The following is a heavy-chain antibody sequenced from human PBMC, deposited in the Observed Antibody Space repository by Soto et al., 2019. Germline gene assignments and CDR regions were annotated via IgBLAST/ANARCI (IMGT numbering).Heavy chain of an antibody. Sequence: EVQLVESGGGLVQPGGSLRLSCGASGFTFSTYWMTWVRQPPGKGLEWVAYIKEDGSEQSYVDSVKGRFTIFRDNAKTSLFLQMNSLKVEDTAVYYCAISTTHPRREGYWGQGTLVTVSS. CDR1: GFTFSTYW. CDR2: IKEDGSEQ. CDR3: AISTTHPRREGY. D-gene: IGHD1-1*01. J-gene: IGHJ4*02. V-gene: IGHV3-7*01.